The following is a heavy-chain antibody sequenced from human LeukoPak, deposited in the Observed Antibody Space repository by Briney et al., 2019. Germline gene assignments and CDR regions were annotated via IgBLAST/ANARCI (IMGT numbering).Heavy chain of an antibody. V-gene: IGHV4-59*01. D-gene: IGHD6-19*01. Sequence: MASETLSLTCTVSGVSISGYYWSWIRQPPGKGLEWIGYIYYTGSTSYNPSLKSRVTMSVDTSKNQFSLKLTSVTAADTAVYYCARVGSGWSEDYWGQGTLVTVSS. J-gene: IGHJ4*02. CDR1: GVSISGYY. CDR2: IYYTGST. CDR3: ARVGSGWSEDY.